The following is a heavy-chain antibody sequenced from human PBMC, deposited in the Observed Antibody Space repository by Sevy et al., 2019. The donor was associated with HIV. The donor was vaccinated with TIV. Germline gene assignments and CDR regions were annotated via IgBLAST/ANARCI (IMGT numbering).Heavy chain of an antibody. CDR3: ARVGPGPKGGFDI. V-gene: IGHV4-59*01. Sequence: SETLSLTCTVSGGSISSYYWSWIRQPPGKGLEWIGYIYYSGSTNYNPSLKSRVSISVATSKNQFTLKLRSVTAADTAVYYCARVGPGPKGGFDIWGQGTMVTVSS. J-gene: IGHJ3*02. CDR1: GGSISSYY. D-gene: IGHD3-16*01. CDR2: IYYSGST.